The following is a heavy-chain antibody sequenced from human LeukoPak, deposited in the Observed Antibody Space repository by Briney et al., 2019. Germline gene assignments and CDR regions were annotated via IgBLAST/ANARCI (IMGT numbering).Heavy chain of an antibody. CDR3: ARDLFQLDCSSTSCYGDAVDY. CDR1: GFTFSSYW. J-gene: IGHJ4*02. D-gene: IGHD2-2*01. CDR2: INSVGSST. Sequence: GGSLRLSCAASGFTFSSYWMHWARQAPGKGLVWVSRINSVGSSTSYAGSVKGRFTISGDNAKNTLYLQMNSLRAEDTAVYYCARDLFQLDCSSTSCYGDAVDYWGQGTLVTVSS. V-gene: IGHV3-74*01.